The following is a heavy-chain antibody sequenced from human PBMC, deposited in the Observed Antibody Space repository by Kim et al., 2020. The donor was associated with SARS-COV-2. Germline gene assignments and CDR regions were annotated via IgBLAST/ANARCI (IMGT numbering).Heavy chain of an antibody. D-gene: IGHD2-21*02. V-gene: IGHV1-69*13. CDR1: GGTFSSYA. Sequence: SVKVSCKASGGTFSSYAISWVRQAPGQGLEWMGGIIPIFGTANYAQKFQGRVTITADESTSTAYMELSSLRSEDTAVYYCAREFCGGDCYSYWYFDLWGRGTLVTVSS. CDR2: IIPIFGTA. CDR3: AREFCGGDCYSYWYFDL. J-gene: IGHJ2*01.